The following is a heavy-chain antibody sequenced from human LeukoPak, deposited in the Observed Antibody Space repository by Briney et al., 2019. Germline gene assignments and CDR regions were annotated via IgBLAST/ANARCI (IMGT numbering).Heavy chain of an antibody. CDR2: ISAYNGNT. V-gene: IGHV1-18*01. Sequence: ASVKVSCKASGYTFTSYGISWVRQAPGQGLEWMGWISAYNGNTNYAQKLQGRVTMTTDTSTSTAYMELRSLRSDDTAVYYCAREASDCSSTSCYSGDYWGQGTLVTVSS. J-gene: IGHJ4*02. CDR3: AREASDCSSTSCYSGDY. CDR1: GYTFTSYG. D-gene: IGHD2-2*01.